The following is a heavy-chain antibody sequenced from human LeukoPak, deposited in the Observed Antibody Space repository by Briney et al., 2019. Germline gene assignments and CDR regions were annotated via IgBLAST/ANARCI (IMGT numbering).Heavy chain of an antibody. CDR3: ASDGAVAGPYYFDY. J-gene: IGHJ4*02. V-gene: IGHV4-38-2*01. CDR1: GYSISSGYY. D-gene: IGHD6-19*01. Sequence: NPSETLSLTCAVSGYSISSGYYWGWIRQPPGKGLEWIGSIYHSGSTYYNPSLKSRVTISVDTSKNQFSLKLSSVTAADTAVYYCASDGAVAGPYYFDYWGQGTLVTVSS. CDR2: IYHSGST.